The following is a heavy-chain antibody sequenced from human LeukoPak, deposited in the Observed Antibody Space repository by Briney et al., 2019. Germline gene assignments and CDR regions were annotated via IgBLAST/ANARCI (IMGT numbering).Heavy chain of an antibody. J-gene: IGHJ4*02. D-gene: IGHD1-26*01. CDR1: GFTVSSSY. Sequence: GGSLRLSCAASGFTVSSSYLSWVRQAPGKGLEWVSIIYTGGLTFYADSVKGRFTISRDNAKNSLYLQMNSLRAEDTALYYCASGGIYYGAAFDFWGQGTLVTVSS. CDR2: IYTGGLT. V-gene: IGHV3-53*01. CDR3: ASGGIYYGAAFDF.